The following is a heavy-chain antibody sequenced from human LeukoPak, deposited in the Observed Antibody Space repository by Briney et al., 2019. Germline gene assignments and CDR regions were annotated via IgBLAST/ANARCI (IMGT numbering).Heavy chain of an antibody. CDR1: GGSISSYY. Sequence: SETLSLTCTVSGGSISSYYWSWIRQPPGKGLEWIGEINHSGSTNYNPSLKSRVTISVDTSKNQFSLKLSSVTAADTAVYYCARYRGASGYHFDYWGQGTLVTVSS. CDR3: ARYRGASGYHFDY. D-gene: IGHD5-12*01. V-gene: IGHV4-34*01. CDR2: INHSGST. J-gene: IGHJ4*02.